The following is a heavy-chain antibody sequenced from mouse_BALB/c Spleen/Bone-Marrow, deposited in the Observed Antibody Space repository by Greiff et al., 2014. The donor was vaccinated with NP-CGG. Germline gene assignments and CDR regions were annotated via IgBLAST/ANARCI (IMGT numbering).Heavy chain of an antibody. Sequence: EVQLVESGGGLVKPGGSLKLSCAASGFAFSSYDMSWVRQTPEKRLEWVAYISSGGGSTYYPDTVKGRFTISRDNAKNTLYLQMSSLKSEDTAMYYCARHRYYFDYWGQGPTLTVSS. CDR1: GFAFSSYD. J-gene: IGHJ2*01. CDR2: ISSGGGST. CDR3: ARHRYYFDY. V-gene: IGHV5-12-1*01.